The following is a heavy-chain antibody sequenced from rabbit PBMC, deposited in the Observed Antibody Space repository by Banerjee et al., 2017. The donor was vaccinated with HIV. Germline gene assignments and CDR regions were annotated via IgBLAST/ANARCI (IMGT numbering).Heavy chain of an antibody. CDR2: IDPIFGTT. Sequence: QLKESGGGLVQPGGSLKLSCKASGIDFSLYYLSWVRQAPGKGLEWIGYIDPIFGTTYYATWVDGRFPISSHNAQNTLCLHLNRLTASATASYFCSFRYVYSDARLDLWGPGTLVTVS. V-gene: IGHV1S7*01. D-gene: IGHD2-1*01. CDR1: GIDFSLYY. J-gene: IGHJ3*01. CDR3: SFRYVYSDARLDL.